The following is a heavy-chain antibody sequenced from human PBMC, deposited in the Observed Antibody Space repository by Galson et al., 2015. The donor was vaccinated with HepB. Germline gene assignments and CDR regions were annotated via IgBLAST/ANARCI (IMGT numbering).Heavy chain of an antibody. V-gene: IGHV3-7*05. Sequence: SLRLSCAASGFTFSSYWMTWVRQAPGKGLEWVANIKQDGSEKYYVDSVKGRFTISRDSARNSVYLQMNILRAEDTAVYFCARVGYGYYYYGMDVWGQGTTVTVSS. CDR1: GFTFSSYW. J-gene: IGHJ6*02. CDR3: ARVGYGYYYYGMDV. CDR2: IKQDGSEK. D-gene: IGHD5-12*01.